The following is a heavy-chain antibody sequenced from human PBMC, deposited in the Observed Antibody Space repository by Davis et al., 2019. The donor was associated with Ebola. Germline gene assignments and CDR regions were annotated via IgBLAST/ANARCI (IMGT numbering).Heavy chain of an antibody. V-gene: IGHV3-30-3*01. CDR3: ARPYLYGMDV. CDR2: ISYDGSNK. CDR1: GFTFSSYA. Sequence: PGGSLRLSCAASGFTFSSYAMHWVRQAPGKGLEWVAVISYDGSNKYYSDSVKGRFTISRDNSKNTLYLQMNSLRAEDTAVYYCARPYLYGMDVWGQGTTVTVSS. J-gene: IGHJ6*02.